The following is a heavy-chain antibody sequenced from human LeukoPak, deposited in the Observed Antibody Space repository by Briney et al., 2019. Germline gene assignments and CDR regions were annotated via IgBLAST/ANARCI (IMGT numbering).Heavy chain of an antibody. D-gene: IGHD1-26*01. CDR2: INPSGGST. CDR1: GYTFTSYY. V-gene: IGHV1-46*01. J-gene: IGHJ4*02. CDR3: ARDLFHRSGSRSSEDY. Sequence: ASVKVSCKASGYTFTSYYMHWVRQAPGQGREWMGIINPSGGSTSYAQKFQGRVTMTRDTSTSTVYMELRSMRSEDTAVYYCARDLFHRSGSRSSEDYWGQGTLVTVSS.